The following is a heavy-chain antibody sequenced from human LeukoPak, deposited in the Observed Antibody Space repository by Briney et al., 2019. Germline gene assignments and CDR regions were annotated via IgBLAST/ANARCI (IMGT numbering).Heavy chain of an antibody. CDR2: INHSGST. CDR1: GGSFSGYY. J-gene: IGHJ5*02. V-gene: IGHV4-34*01. Sequence: TSETLSLTCAVYGGSFSGYYWSWIRQPPGKGLEWIGEINHSGSTNYNPSLKSRVTISVDTSKNQFSLKLSSVTAADTAVYYCARGRLLNWFDPWGQGTLVTVSS. CDR3: ARGRLLNWFDP. D-gene: IGHD5-12*01.